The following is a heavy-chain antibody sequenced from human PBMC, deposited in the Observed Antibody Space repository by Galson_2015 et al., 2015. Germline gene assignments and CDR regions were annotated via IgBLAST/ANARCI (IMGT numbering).Heavy chain of an antibody. CDR1: GFTFSSYA. V-gene: IGHV3-23*01. Sequence: SLRLSCAASGFTFSSYAMSWVRQAPGKGLQRVSVISGSGDPTYYADSVKGRFTISRDNSKNTLYLQMNSLRAEDTAVYYCAKKVWGVVLTANFDYWGQGTLVTVSS. CDR3: AKKVWGVVLTANFDY. D-gene: IGHD2-21*02. CDR2: ISGSGDPT. J-gene: IGHJ4*02.